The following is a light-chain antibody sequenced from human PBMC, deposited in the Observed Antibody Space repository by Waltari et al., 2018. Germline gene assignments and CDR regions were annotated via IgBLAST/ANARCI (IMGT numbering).Light chain of an antibody. CDR3: GSYADTSTWV. Sequence: QSVLTQPPSASGSPGQSVTISCTGSSSDVGGYNSVSWYQRHPGKAPKPMIYDVNKRPPGVPDRFSGSKSGNTASLTVSGLQVEDEGDYYCGSYADTSTWVFGGGTSLTVL. V-gene: IGLV2-8*01. J-gene: IGLJ3*02. CDR1: SSDVGGYNS. CDR2: DVN.